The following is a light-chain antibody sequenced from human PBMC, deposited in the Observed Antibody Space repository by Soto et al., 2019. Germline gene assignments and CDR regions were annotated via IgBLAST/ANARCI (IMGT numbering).Light chain of an antibody. V-gene: IGLV2-8*01. CDR2: EVS. J-gene: IGLJ2*01. CDR3: SSYAGKGV. CDR1: SSDVGDYNY. Sequence: QSALTQPPSASGSPGQSVTISCTGTSSDVGDYNYVSWYQQHPGKAPKLMIYEVSKRPSGVPDRFSGSKSGNTASLTVSGRQAEDEADYYCSSYAGKGVFGGGTKVTVL.